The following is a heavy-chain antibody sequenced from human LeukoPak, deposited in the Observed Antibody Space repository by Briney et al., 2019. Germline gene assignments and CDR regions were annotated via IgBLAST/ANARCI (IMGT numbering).Heavy chain of an antibody. V-gene: IGHV3-23*01. CDR2: ISGSGGST. CDR3: AKSDYGDYNYFDY. D-gene: IGHD4-17*01. J-gene: IGHJ4*02. Sequence: GGSLRLSCAASGFTFSSYAMSWVRQAPGKGLEWVSAISGSGGSTYYADSVKGRLTISRDNSKNTLYLQMNSLRAEDTAVYYCAKSDYGDYNYFDYWGQGTLVTVPS. CDR1: GFTFSSYA.